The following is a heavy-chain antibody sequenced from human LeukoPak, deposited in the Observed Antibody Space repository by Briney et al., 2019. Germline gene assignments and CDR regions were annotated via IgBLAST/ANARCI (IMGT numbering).Heavy chain of an antibody. CDR1: GGSISSGSYY. J-gene: IGHJ6*03. V-gene: IGHV4-61*02. D-gene: IGHD3-9*01. CDR2: IYTSGST. Sequence: SETLSLTCTVSGGSISSGSYYWSWIRQPAGKGLEWIGRIYTSGSTNYNPSLKSRVTISVDTSKNQFSLKLSSVTAADTAVYYCARGGANYDILTADYYYYMDVWGKGTTVTISS. CDR3: ARGGANYDILTADYYYYMDV.